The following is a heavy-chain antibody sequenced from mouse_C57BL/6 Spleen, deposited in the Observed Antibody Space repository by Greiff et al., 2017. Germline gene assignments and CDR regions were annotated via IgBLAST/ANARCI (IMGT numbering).Heavy chain of an antibody. CDR2: IYPGDGDT. Sequence: QVQLKESGPELVKPGASVKISCKASGYAFSSSWMNWVKQRPGKGLEWIGRIYPGDGDTNYNGKFKGKATLTADKSSSTAYMQLRSLTSEDSAVYFCARSGDGYYGYFDVWGTGTTVTVSS. CDR1: GYAFSSSW. J-gene: IGHJ1*03. D-gene: IGHD2-3*01. CDR3: ARSGDGYYGYFDV. V-gene: IGHV1-82*01.